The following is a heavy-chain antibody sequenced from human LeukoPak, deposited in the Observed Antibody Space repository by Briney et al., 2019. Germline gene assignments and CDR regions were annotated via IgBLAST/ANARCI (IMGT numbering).Heavy chain of an antibody. CDR1: DGTFSGYY. D-gene: IGHD3-9*01. CDR3: ARVHGYYDILTGYYRYYFDY. CDR2: INHSGST. V-gene: IGHV4-34*01. J-gene: IGHJ4*02. Sequence: SETLSLTCAVYDGTFSGYYWTWIRQPPGKGLEWIGEINHSGSTNYNPSLKSRVTISVDTSKNQFSLKLTSVTAADTAVYYCARVHGYYDILTGYYRYYFDYWGQGTLVTVSS.